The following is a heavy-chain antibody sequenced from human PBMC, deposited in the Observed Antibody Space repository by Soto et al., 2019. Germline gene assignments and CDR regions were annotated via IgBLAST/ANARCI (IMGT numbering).Heavy chain of an antibody. CDR1: GFSISSGGYY. CDR3: ARAKAPLYSSSWYWFDP. Sequence: PSETLSLTCTVSGFSISSGGYYWGWIRQPPGKGLEWIGSIYYSGSTYYNPSLKSRVTISVDTSKNQFSLKLSSVTAADTAVYYCARAKAPLYSSSWYWFDPWGQGTLVTVS. J-gene: IGHJ5*02. V-gene: IGHV4-39*01. CDR2: IYYSGST. D-gene: IGHD6-13*01.